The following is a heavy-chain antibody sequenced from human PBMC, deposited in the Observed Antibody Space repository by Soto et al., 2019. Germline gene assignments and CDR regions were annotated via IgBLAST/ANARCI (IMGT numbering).Heavy chain of an antibody. V-gene: IGHV3-33*01. CDR3: ARDRGIAAAAPFDP. CDR1: GFTFSSYG. CDR2: IWYDGSNK. D-gene: IGHD6-13*01. Sequence: PGGSLRLSCAASGFTFSSYGMHWVRQAPGKGLEWVAVIWYDGSNKYYADSVKGRFTISRDNSKNTLYLQMNSLRAEDTAVYYCARDRGIAAAAPFDPWGQGTLVTVSS. J-gene: IGHJ5*02.